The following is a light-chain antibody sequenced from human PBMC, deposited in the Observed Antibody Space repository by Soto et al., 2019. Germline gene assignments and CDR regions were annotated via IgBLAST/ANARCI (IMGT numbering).Light chain of an antibody. V-gene: IGKV3-20*01. CDR2: GAS. Sequence: EIVLTQTPGTLSLSPGARATLSCRARQSITRNYFAWYQQQAGQAPRHLIYGASHSATGIPDRLSGSGSRTDVTLSISGLVPVDFAVDYCQQYSWAFGQGTKVEIK. J-gene: IGKJ1*01. CDR1: QSITRNY. CDR3: QQYSWA.